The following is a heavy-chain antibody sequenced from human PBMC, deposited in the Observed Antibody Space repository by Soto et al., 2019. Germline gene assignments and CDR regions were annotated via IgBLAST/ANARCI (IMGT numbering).Heavy chain of an antibody. Sequence: TSETLSLTCTVSGGSMTNYYWSWIRQPPGKGLEWIGYIFYSGSTMYNPSLRSRFSISVDTSKNQISLRVRSVTAADTAVYYCARDNGYSYGYTLDHWGQGTLVTVSS. CDR2: IFYSGST. J-gene: IGHJ4*02. CDR1: GGSMTNYY. V-gene: IGHV4-59*12. CDR3: ARDNGYSYGYTLDH. D-gene: IGHD5-18*01.